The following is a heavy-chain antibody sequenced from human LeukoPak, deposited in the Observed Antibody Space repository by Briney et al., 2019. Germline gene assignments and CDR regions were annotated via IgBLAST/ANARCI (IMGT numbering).Heavy chain of an antibody. CDR1: GGSISGYY. V-gene: IGHV4-4*07. CDR3: ARLITGTTTAFDT. Sequence: ASETLSHTCSVSGGSISGYYWTWIRQPAGKGLEWIGRVYTSGSTHYNPSLKTRLTMSVDTPKNQFSLKLSSVTAADTAVYYCARLITGTTTAFDTWGQGTMVTVSS. CDR2: VYTSGST. J-gene: IGHJ3*02. D-gene: IGHD1-7*01.